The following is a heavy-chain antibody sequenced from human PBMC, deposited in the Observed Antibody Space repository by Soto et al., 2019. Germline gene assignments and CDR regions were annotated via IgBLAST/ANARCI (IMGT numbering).Heavy chain of an antibody. CDR2: VYYLGGT. J-gene: IGHJ4*02. CDR1: GDSINSSDYH. D-gene: IGHD3-10*01. CDR3: ARLYMALDY. V-gene: IGHV4-39*01. Sequence: QVQLQESGPGLVKPSETLSLICTVSGDSINSSDYHWGWIRQPPGKGLEWIGSVYYLGGTHSNPSLKSLVTISLDTPGSQFTLKLMSVTAADTAVYYCARLYMALDYWGQGSLVTVSS.